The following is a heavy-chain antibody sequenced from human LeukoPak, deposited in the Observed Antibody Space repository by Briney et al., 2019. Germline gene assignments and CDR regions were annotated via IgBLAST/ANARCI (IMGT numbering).Heavy chain of an antibody. J-gene: IGHJ4*02. Sequence: GGSLRLSCAASGFTFSSYGMHWVRQAPGKGLEWVAVISYDGSNKHYADSVKGRFTISRDNSKNTLYLQMNSLRAEDTAVYYCAKDLEDYGVGENYFDYWGQGTLVTVSS. D-gene: IGHD4-17*01. V-gene: IGHV3-30*18. CDR2: ISYDGSNK. CDR1: GFTFSSYG. CDR3: AKDLEDYGVGENYFDY.